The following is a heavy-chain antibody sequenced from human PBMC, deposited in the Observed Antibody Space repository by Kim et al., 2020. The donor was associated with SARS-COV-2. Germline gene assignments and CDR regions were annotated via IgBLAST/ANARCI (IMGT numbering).Heavy chain of an antibody. V-gene: IGHV3-30*18. CDR1: GFTFSSYG. J-gene: IGHJ6*02. CDR3: AKDLLTYYYGSGSPPASYYYGMDV. CDR2: ISYDGSNK. Sequence: GGSLRLSCAASGFTFSSYGMHWVRQAPGKGLEWVAVISYDGSNKYYADSVKGRFTISRDNSKNTLYLQMNSLRAEDTAVYYCAKDLLTYYYGSGSPPASYYYGMDVWGQGTTVTVSS. D-gene: IGHD3-10*01.